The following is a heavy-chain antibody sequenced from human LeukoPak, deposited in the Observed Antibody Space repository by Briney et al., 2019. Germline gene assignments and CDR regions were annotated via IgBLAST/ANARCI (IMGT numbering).Heavy chain of an antibody. CDR1: GFTFSSYS. V-gene: IGHV3-48*01. CDR2: IGSSGSTV. D-gene: IGHD1-26*01. Sequence: GSLRLSFAASGFTFSSYSMNWVRQAPGKGLEWVSYIGSSGSTVYYADSVKGRFTISRDNAKNSLYLQMNSLRAEDTAVYYCAREQRGGSYDYWGQGTLVTVSS. CDR3: AREQRGGSYDY. J-gene: IGHJ4*02.